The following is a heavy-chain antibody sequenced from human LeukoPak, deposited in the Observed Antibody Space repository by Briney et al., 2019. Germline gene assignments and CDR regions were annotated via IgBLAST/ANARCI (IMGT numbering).Heavy chain of an antibody. V-gene: IGHV4-34*01. CDR3: ARGGARRSYYYYMDV. J-gene: IGHJ6*03. Sequence: SETLSLTCAVYGGSFSGYYWSWIRQPPGKGLEWIGEINHSGSTNYNPSLKSRVTISVDTSKNQFSLKLSSVTAADTAVYHCARGGARRSYYYYMDVWGKGTTVTVSS. CDR2: INHSGST. CDR1: GGSFSGYY. D-gene: IGHD6-6*01.